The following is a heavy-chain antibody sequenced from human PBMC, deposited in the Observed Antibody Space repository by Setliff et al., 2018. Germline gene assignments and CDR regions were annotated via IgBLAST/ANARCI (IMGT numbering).Heavy chain of an antibody. J-gene: IGHJ5*02. CDR2: IYYSGST. V-gene: IGHV4-39*07. D-gene: IGHD2-2*01. CDR1: GGSISSSSYY. Sequence: PSETLSLTCTVSGGSISSSSYYWGWIRQPPGKGLEWIGSIYYSGSTYYNPSPKSRVTISVDTSKNQFSLKLSSVTAADTAVYYCARGGGGYHAASWGQGILVTVSS. CDR3: ARGGGGYHAAS.